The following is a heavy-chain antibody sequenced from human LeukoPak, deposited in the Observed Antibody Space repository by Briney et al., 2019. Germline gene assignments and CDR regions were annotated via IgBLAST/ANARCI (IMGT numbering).Heavy chain of an antibody. D-gene: IGHD1-26*01. CDR1: GYTFTSYY. Sequence: ASVKVSCKASGYTFTSYYMHWVRQAPGQGLEWMGIINPSGGSTSYAQKFQGRVTMTRDMSTSTVYMELSSLRSEDTAVYYCASNSGSYYSYFDYWGQGTLVTVSS. CDR2: INPSGGST. CDR3: ASNSGSYYSYFDY. V-gene: IGHV1-46*01. J-gene: IGHJ4*02.